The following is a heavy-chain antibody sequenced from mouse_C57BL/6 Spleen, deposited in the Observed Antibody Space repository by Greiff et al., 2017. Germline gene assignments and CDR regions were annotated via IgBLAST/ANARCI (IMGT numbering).Heavy chain of an antibody. CDR1: GYTFTSYE. Sequence: QVQLQQPGTELVKPGASVTLSCKASGYTFTSYEMHWVKQRPGQGLEWIGNINPSNGGTTYNEKFKSKATLTVDKSSSTAYMQLISLTSEDSAVYYCSRSGCCGSSYWYFDVWGTGTTVTVSS. V-gene: IGHV1-53*01. J-gene: IGHJ1*03. D-gene: IGHD1-1*01. CDR3: SRSGCCGSSYWYFDV. CDR2: INPSNGGT.